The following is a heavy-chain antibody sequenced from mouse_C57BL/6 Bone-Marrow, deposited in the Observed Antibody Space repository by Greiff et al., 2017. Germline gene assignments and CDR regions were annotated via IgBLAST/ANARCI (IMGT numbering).Heavy chain of an antibody. D-gene: IGHD2-1*01. CDR3: APLYYRFAY. J-gene: IGHJ3*01. CDR2: INPSSGYT. CDR1: GYTFTSYT. Sequence: VQLQQSGAELARPGASVKMSCKASGYTFTSYTMHWVKQRPGQGLEWIGYINPSSGYTKYNQKFKDKATLTAAKSSSTAYMQLSSLTSEDSAVYYCAPLYYRFAYWGQGTLVTVSA. V-gene: IGHV1-4*01.